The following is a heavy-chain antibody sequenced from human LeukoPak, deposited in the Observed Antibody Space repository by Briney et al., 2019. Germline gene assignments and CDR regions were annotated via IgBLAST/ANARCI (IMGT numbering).Heavy chain of an antibody. V-gene: IGHV3-30*18. Sequence: GGSLRLYCAASGFTFSTYGMQWVRQAPGKGLEWVAVVYDGSNKYYADSVKGRFTISRDNSKNTLYLEMNSLRAEDTAVYYCAKEAYRYGYFDYWGQGTLVTVSS. CDR2: VYDGSNK. J-gene: IGHJ4*02. CDR3: AKEAYRYGYFDY. CDR1: GFTFSTYG. D-gene: IGHD5-18*01.